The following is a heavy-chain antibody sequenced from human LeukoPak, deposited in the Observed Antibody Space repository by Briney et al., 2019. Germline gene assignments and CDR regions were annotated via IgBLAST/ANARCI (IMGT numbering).Heavy chain of an antibody. Sequence: SETLSLTCTVSGGSVSSGSYYWGWIRQPPGKGLEWIGYIYYSGSTNYNPSLKSRVTISVDTSKNQFSLKLSSVTAADTAVYYCARSPRVIQFDYWGQGTLVTVSS. V-gene: IGHV4-61*01. CDR1: GGSVSSGSYY. D-gene: IGHD4-17*01. CDR3: ARSPRVIQFDY. CDR2: IYYSGST. J-gene: IGHJ4*02.